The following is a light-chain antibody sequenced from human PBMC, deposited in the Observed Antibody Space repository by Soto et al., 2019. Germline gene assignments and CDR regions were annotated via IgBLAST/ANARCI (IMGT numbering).Light chain of an antibody. CDR3: QQFGNSPWT. V-gene: IGKV3-20*01. CDR1: QSVPSTY. Sequence: ESVLTQSPGTLSLSPGEGATLSCRASQSVPSTYFAWYQQKSGQPPRLLISGTSNRATGIPDRFSGSGSGRDFTLTISRLEPEDFAVYFCQQFGNSPWTFGQGTKVDIK. J-gene: IGKJ1*01. CDR2: GTS.